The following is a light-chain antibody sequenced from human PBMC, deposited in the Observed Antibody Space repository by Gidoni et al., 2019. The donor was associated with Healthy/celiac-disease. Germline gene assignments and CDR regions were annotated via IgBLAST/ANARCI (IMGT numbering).Light chain of an antibody. CDR1: QSVSSY. V-gene: IGKV3-11*01. CDR3: QQRSNWPGGT. Sequence: EIVLTQSPATLSLSPGERATLSCRASQSVSSYLAWYQQEPGQAPRLLIYDASNGATGIPARFSGSGSGTDFTLTISSLEPEDFAVYYCQQRSNWPGGTFGQGTKVEIK. CDR2: DAS. J-gene: IGKJ1*01.